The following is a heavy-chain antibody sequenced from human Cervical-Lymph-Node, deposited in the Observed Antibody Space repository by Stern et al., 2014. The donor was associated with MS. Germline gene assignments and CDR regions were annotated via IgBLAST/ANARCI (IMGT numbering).Heavy chain of an antibody. CDR3: ARGLLGSEKAFDI. Sequence: VHLVESGAEVKKPGASVKVSCKASGYTFTSYGISWVRQAPGQGLEWMGCIIDYKGNTTYAQKLQVRVTMTTDTSTSTAYMELRSLRSDDTAVYYCARGLLGSEKAFDIWGQGTMVTVAS. CDR1: GYTFTSYG. V-gene: IGHV1-18*01. D-gene: IGHD2-15*01. J-gene: IGHJ3*02. CDR2: IIDYKGNT.